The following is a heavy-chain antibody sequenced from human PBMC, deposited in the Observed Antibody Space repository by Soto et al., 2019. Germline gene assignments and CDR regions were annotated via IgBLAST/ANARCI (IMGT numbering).Heavy chain of an antibody. CDR2: IVPVYGTA. Sequence: QVQLVQSGAEVKKPGSSVKVSCKASGDTYSSYEINWVRQAPGLGLEWMGGIVPVYGTANYAPKFQGRVTLIADVSTGTTYMELSSLRSEDTALYFCAREAAPHSSGSHYWGQGTLVTVSS. CDR3: AREAAPHSSGSHY. D-gene: IGHD6-25*01. V-gene: IGHV1-69*12. J-gene: IGHJ4*02. CDR1: GDTYSSYE.